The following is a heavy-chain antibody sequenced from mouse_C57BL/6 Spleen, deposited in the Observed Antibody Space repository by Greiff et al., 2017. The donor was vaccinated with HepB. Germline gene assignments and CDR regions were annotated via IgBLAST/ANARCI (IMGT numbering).Heavy chain of an antibody. Sequence: VQLQQSGPELVKPGASVKISCKASGYSFTGYYMNWVKQSPEKSLEWIGEINPSTGGTTYNQKFKAKATLTVDKSSSTAYMQLKSLTSEDSAVYNCARGTAQASWFAYWGHETLVTVSA. CDR1: GYSFTGYY. CDR2: INPSTGGT. D-gene: IGHD3-2*02. CDR3: ARGTAQASWFAY. V-gene: IGHV1-42*01. J-gene: IGHJ3*01.